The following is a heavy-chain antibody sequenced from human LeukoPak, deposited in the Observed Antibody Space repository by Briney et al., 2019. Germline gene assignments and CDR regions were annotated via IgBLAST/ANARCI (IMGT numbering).Heavy chain of an antibody. Sequence: PGGSLRLSCTASGFTFDDYAMHWVRQVPGKGLEWVSYISWNGQRIDYAASVRGRFTISRDNAKNSLFLQMNSWRRDDTAFYYFAKDMDASATNTPLNPWGKGTLVTVSS. D-gene: IGHD4-11*01. CDR2: ISWNGQRI. CDR1: GFTFDDYA. V-gene: IGHV3-9*01. CDR3: AKDMDASATNTPLNP. J-gene: IGHJ5*02.